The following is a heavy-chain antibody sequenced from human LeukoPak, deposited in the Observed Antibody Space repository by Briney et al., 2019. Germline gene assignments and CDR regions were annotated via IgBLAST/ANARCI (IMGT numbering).Heavy chain of an antibody. CDR1: GGTFSSYA. CDR3: ARDERNHHDSSGYYTRAGVDY. CDR2: IIPIFGTA. V-gene: IGHV1-69*13. D-gene: IGHD3-22*01. Sequence: GASVKVSCKASGGTFSSYAISWVRQAPGQGLEWMGGIIPIFGTANYAQKFQGRVTITADESTSTAYMELSSLRSEDTAVYYCARDERNHHDSSGYYTRAGVDYWGRGTPVTVSS. J-gene: IGHJ4*02.